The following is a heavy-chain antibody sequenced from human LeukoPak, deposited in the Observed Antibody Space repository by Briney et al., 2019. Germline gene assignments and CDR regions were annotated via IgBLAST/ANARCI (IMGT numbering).Heavy chain of an antibody. V-gene: IGHV3-11*06. J-gene: IGHJ4*02. CDR3: ARDRGDYDFWSGSPIDS. CDR1: GFTFSDYN. D-gene: IGHD3-3*01. Sequence: NPGGSLRLSCAASGFTFSDYNMRWIRQAPGKGLKWVSYISSSSSYTNYADSVRGRFTISRDNAKKSLYLQMSSLRAEDSAIYYCARDRGDYDFWSGSPIDSWGQGTLVTVSS. CDR2: ISSSSSYT.